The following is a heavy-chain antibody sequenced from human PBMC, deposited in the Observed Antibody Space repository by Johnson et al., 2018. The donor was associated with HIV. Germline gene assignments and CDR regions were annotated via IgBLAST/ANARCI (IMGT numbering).Heavy chain of an antibody. V-gene: IGHV3-66*01. Sequence: VQLVESGGGLIKPGGSLRLSCAAPGFTFSNAWMSWVRQAPGKGLEWVSVIYRGGATYYAASVQGRFTISRDNSKNTLYLQMNSLRAEDTAVYYCAKGGIDAFDIWGQGTMVTVSS. J-gene: IGHJ3*02. CDR3: AKGGIDAFDI. CDR1: GFTFSNAW. D-gene: IGHD6-25*01. CDR2: IYRGGAT.